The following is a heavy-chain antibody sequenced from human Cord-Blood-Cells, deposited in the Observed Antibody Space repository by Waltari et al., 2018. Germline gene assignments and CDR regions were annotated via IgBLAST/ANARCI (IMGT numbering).Heavy chain of an antibody. V-gene: IGHV6-1*01. CDR2: TYYRSKVYN. J-gene: IGHJ4*02. CDR3: AREGRRSSSSRFDY. D-gene: IGHD6-6*01. CDR1: GVSVSSNTAA. Sequence: QVQLQQSGPGLVQPSQTLSLTCAIYGVSVSSNTAAWNWIRPSPSRGLEWLGRTYYRSKVYNDYAVSVKSRITINPDTSKNQFSLQLNSVTPEDTAVYYCAREGRRSSSSRFDYWGQGTLVTVSS.